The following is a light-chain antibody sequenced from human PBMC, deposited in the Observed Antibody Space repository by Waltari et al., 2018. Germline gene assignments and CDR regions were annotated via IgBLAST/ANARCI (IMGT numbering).Light chain of an antibody. CDR3: QQHSNWPRT. V-gene: IGKV3-11*01. CDR2: DAS. Sequence: EIVLTQSPATLSLSPGERATLSCRASQSVSSYLAWYQQKPGQAPRLLIYDASNRATGIPARFSGSGSGTDFTLTISSLEPEDFAVYYCQQHSNWPRTFDQGTRLEIK. CDR1: QSVSSY. J-gene: IGKJ5*01.